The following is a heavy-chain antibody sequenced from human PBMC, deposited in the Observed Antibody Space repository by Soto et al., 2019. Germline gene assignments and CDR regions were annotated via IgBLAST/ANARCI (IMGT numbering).Heavy chain of an antibody. Sequence: QVQLQESGPGLAKPSETLSLNCNVSGAFISRGGYYWSWIRQLPGKGLEWISYVYYDGRTYYNPSLQSRLTMSVDTSENQFSLKLSSLTAADTAVYFCARGNHVFDSSGLDFDYWGQGMLVTVSS. D-gene: IGHD3-22*01. V-gene: IGHV4-31*03. J-gene: IGHJ4*02. CDR3: ARGNHVFDSSGLDFDY. CDR1: GAFISRGGYY. CDR2: VYYDGRT.